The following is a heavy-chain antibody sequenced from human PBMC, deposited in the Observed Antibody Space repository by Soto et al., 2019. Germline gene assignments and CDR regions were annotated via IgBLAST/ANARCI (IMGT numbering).Heavy chain of an antibody. V-gene: IGHV3-11*06. CDR1: GFTFSDYY. J-gene: IGHJ4*02. Sequence: GESLRLSCAASGFTFSDYYMSWIRQAPGKGLEWVSYISSSSSYTNYADSVKGRFTISRDNAKNSLYLQMNSLRAEDTAVYYCARVVYWQYYFDYWGQGTLVTVSS. CDR3: ARVVYWQYYFDY. CDR2: ISSSSSYT. D-gene: IGHD2-8*02.